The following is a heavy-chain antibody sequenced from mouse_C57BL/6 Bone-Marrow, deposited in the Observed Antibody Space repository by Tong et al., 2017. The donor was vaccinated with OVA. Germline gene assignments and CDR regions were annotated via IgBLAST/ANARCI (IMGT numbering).Heavy chain of an antibody. V-gene: IGHV1S61*01. D-gene: IGHD1-1*01. Sequence: SAGNSSTNYNEKFKSKATLTVDTSSSTAYIQLSSLTSDVSAVYYCARDGFYYYDGSYGGRDFAYWGPGTPITVSS. CDR2: SAGNSST. J-gene: IGHJ2*01. CDR3: ARDGFYYYDGSYGGRDFAY.